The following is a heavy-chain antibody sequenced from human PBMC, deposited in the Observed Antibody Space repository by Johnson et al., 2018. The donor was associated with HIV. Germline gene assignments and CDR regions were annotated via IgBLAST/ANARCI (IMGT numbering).Heavy chain of an antibody. CDR3: ARGDHYDSGGCSFGVSDAFDV. CDR1: GFTFDDYG. Sequence: VQLVESGGGVVRPGGSLRLSCAASGFTFDDYGMSWVRQAPGKGLEWVANIKTDGSEKYYVDSVKGRFTISRDNARNSVYRQVNSLRAEDTAVYYCARGDHYDSGGCSFGVSDAFDVWGQGTMVTVSS. V-gene: IGHV3-7*01. D-gene: IGHD3-22*01. CDR2: IKTDGSEK. J-gene: IGHJ3*01.